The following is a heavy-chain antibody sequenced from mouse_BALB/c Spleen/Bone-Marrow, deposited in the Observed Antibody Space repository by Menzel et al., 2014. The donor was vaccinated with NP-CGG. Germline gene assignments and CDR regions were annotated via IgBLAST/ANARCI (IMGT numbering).Heavy chain of an antibody. CDR3: TRQGNWDHDAMDY. CDR2: ISSGGGYT. Sequence: DVMLVESGGDLVKPGGSLKLSCAASGFTFSTYGMSWVRQTPDKRLGGGATISSGGGYTYYPASVQGRFTISRDSAKNTLYLQMSGLKSEDTAMYYCTRQGNWDHDAMDYWGQGTAVTGSS. D-gene: IGHD4-1*01. V-gene: IGHV5-6*02. CDR1: GFTFSTYG. J-gene: IGHJ4*01.